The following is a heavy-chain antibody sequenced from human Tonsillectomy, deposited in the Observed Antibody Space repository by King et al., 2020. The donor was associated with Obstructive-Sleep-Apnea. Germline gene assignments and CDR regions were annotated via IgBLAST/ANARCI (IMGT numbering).Heavy chain of an antibody. CDR3: AREGYSGGYRNQEFFQY. D-gene: IGHD1-26*01. V-gene: IGHV1-2*04. CDR1: GYTFTDSY. J-gene: IGHJ1*01. Sequence: VQLVESGAEVKKPGASVKVSCKASGYTFTDSYIHWVRQAPGQGLEWMGWINPNSDGTNYAQKFKGWVTMTRDTSISTAYMEVRSLRSDDTAVYYCAREGYSGGYRNQEFFQYWGQGTLVTVSS. CDR2: INPNSDGT.